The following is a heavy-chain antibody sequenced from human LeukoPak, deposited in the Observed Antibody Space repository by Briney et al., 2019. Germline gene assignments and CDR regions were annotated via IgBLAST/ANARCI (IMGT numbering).Heavy chain of an antibody. CDR2: TYYRSTWYN. CDR1: GDIVSSNSVT. D-gene: IGHD2-2*01. Sequence: SQTLSLTCAISGDIVSSNSVTWNWIRQSPSRGFEWLGRTYYRSTWYNDYAVSVRGRITVNPDTSKNQFSLHLNSVTPEDTAVYYCARRLTQYDCFDPRGQGILVTVSS. J-gene: IGHJ5*02. CDR3: ARRLTQYDCFDP. V-gene: IGHV6-1*01.